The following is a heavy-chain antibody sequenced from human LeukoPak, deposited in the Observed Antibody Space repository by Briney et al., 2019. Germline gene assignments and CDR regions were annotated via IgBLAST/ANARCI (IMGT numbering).Heavy chain of an antibody. CDR2: ISSSSTYI. CDR3: ARGSSGYSYGHDY. CDR1: GFTFSSYA. D-gene: IGHD3-22*01. Sequence: AGGSLRLSCAASGFTFSSYAMSWVRQAPGKGLEWVSSISSSSTYINYADSVKGRFIISRDNAKNSLYLQMNSLRAEDTAVYYCARGSSGYSYGHDYWGQGTLVTVSS. J-gene: IGHJ4*02. V-gene: IGHV3-21*01.